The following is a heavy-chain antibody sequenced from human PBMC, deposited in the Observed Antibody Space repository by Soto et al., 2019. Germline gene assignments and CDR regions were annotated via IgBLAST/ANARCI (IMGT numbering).Heavy chain of an antibody. V-gene: IGHV3-23*04. CDR3: ARAREFSGSGFDY. Sequence: EVQLAESGGGLVQPGGSLRLSCAATGFTFRNFAMSWVRQAPGKGLEWVSLVTGSGGSTFHAASVKGRFIMSRDNAKDTMYLQMNSLSAEDTAVYYCARAREFSGSGFDYWGQGTLVTVSS. J-gene: IGHJ4*02. CDR2: VTGSGGST. CDR1: GFTFRNFA. D-gene: IGHD3-10*01.